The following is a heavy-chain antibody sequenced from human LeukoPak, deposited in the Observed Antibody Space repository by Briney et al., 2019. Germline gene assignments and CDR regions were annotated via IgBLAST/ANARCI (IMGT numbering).Heavy chain of an antibody. CDR1: GGSISSYY. V-gene: IGHV4-34*01. D-gene: IGHD3-22*01. Sequence: SETLSLTCTVSGGSISSYYWSWIRQPPGKGLEWIGEINHSGSTNYNPSLKSRVTISVDTSKNQFSLKLSSVTAADTAVYYCARTRHQYYYDSSGLIWFDPWGQGTLVTVSS. J-gene: IGHJ5*02. CDR2: INHSGST. CDR3: ARTRHQYYYDSSGLIWFDP.